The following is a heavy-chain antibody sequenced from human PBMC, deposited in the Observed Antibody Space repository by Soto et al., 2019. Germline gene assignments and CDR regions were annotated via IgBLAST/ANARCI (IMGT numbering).Heavy chain of an antibody. CDR1: GGSISSYY. D-gene: IGHD6-13*01. CDR2: IYYSGST. V-gene: IGHV4-59*08. Sequence: PWETLSLTCTVSGGSISSYYWSWIRQPPGKGLEWIGYIYYSGSTNYNPSLKSRVTISVDTSKNQFSLKLSSVTAADTAVYYCARLEQPAYYYYYYMDVWGKGTTVTVSS. J-gene: IGHJ6*03. CDR3: ARLEQPAYYYYYYMDV.